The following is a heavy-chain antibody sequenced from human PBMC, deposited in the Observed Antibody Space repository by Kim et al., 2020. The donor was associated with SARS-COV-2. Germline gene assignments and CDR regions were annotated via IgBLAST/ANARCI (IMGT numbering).Heavy chain of an antibody. CDR1: GFTFSSYA. D-gene: IGHD2-15*01. CDR3: AKAKSATSRFDY. CDR2: ISGSGGST. Sequence: GGSLRLSCAASGFTFSSYAMSWVRQAPGKGLEWVSAISGSGGSTYYADSVKGRFTISRDNSKNTLYLQMNSLRAEDNSVYYCAKAKSATSRFDYRGQGTLVTVSS. V-gene: IGHV3-23*01. J-gene: IGHJ4*02.